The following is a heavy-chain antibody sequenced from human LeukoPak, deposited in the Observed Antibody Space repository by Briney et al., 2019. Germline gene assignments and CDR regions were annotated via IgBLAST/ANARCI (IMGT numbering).Heavy chain of an antibody. CDR3: AKGVGDGYPYYYGMDV. CDR2: ISGSGGST. Sequence: GGSLRLSCAASGFTFSSYAMSWVRQAPGKGLEWVSAISGSGGSTYYADSVKGRFTVSRDNSKNTLYLQMNSLRAEDTAVYSCAKGVGDGYPYYYGMDVWGQGTTVTVSS. J-gene: IGHJ6*02. CDR1: GFTFSSYA. D-gene: IGHD5-24*01. V-gene: IGHV3-23*01.